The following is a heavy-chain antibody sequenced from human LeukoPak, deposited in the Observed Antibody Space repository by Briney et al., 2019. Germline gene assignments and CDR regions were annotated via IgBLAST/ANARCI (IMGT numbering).Heavy chain of an antibody. V-gene: IGHV3-33*06. CDR3: AKEAMPGTVNY. D-gene: IGHD6-13*01. J-gene: IGHJ4*02. Sequence: GRSLRLSCAASGFTFSSYGMHWARQAPGKGLEWVAVIWYDGSNKYYADSVKGRFTISRDNSKNTLYLQMNSLRAEDTAVYYCAKEAMPGTVNYWGQGTLVTVSS. CDR2: IWYDGSNK. CDR1: GFTFSSYG.